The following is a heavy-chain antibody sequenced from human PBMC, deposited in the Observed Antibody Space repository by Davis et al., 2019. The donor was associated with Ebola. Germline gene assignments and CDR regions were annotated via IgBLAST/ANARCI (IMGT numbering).Heavy chain of an antibody. CDR1: GGTFSSNA. J-gene: IGHJ4*02. CDR2: IIPIFGTA. CDR3: ARDLGTAMATE. Sequence: AASVTVSCKASGGTFSSNAISWVRQAPGQGLEWMGGIIPIFGTANYAQKFQGRVTITADESTSTAYMELSSLRSEDSAVFYCARDLGTAMATEWGQGTLVTVSP. V-gene: IGHV1-69*13. D-gene: IGHD5-18*01.